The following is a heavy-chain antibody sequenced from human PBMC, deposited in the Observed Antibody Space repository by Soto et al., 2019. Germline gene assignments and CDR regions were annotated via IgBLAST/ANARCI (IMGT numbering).Heavy chain of an antibody. CDR3: ARDKMIYTFGSGTFDY. Sequence: GASVKVSCKASGFTFRSFGISWVRQAPGQGLEWMGWISAYNGDTDIAQKVQGRLTLTTDTSTNTAYMELRRLTSDDTAVYYCARDKMIYTFGSGTFDYWGQGTVVTVS. CDR2: ISAYNGDT. J-gene: IGHJ4*02. V-gene: IGHV1-18*04. CDR1: GFTFRSFG. D-gene: IGHD3-10*01.